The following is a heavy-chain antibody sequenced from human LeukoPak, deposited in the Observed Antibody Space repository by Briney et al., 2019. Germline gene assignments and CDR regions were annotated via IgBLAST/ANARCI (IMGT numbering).Heavy chain of an antibody. V-gene: IGHV4-4*07. J-gene: IGHJ4*02. CDR1: GGSMSSAY. CDR3: ARDPNSAL. CDR2: LSPSGST. D-gene: IGHD4-23*01. Sequence: ASGTLSLTCTVSGGSMSSAYWSWIRQPAGKGLEWIGRLSPSGSTNYNPSLESRVTMSADTSKNQFSLKLTSVTAADTAVYYCARDPNSALWGQGTLVTVSS.